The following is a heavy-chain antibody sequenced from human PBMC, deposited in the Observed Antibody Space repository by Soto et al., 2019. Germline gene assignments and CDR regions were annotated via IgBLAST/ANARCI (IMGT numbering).Heavy chain of an antibody. J-gene: IGHJ4*02. D-gene: IGHD1-26*01. V-gene: IGHV3-30*18. Sequence: HPXGSLRLSCAAAGFTFNNYGMHWVRQGPGKGLDWVAVISYDGSQKHYVDSVKGRFTISRDNSKNTVYLQMNSLRDEDTAVYYCAKGWGQIDYWGQGTVVTVSS. CDR3: AKGWGQIDY. CDR1: GFTFNNYG. CDR2: ISYDGSQK.